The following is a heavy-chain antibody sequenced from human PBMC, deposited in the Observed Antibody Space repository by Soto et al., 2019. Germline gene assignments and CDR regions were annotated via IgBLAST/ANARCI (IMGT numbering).Heavy chain of an antibody. D-gene: IGHD3-3*01. CDR2: ISGSDGKT. V-gene: IGHV3-23*01. CDR3: ARWSYLDY. Sequence: GGSLRLACAASGVSFGSYALSWVRQAPGKGLEWVSTISGSDGKTFYADSVKGRFSISRDTSQSTLYLQMNSLRADDTAMYYCARWSYLDYWGQGTRVTVSS. CDR1: GVSFGSYA. J-gene: IGHJ4*02.